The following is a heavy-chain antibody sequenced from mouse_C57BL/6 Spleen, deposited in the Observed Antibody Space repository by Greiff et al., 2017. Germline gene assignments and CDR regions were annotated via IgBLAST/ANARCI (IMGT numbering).Heavy chain of an antibody. D-gene: IGHD3-1*01. V-gene: IGHV1-69*01. CDR2: IDPSDSYT. J-gene: IGHJ4*01. Sequence: QVQLQQPGAELVMPGASVKLSCKASGYTFTSYWMHWVKQRPGQGLEWIGEIDPSDSYTNYNQKFKGKSTLTVDKSSSTAYMQLSSLTSEDSAVYYCARGTGVGLLHAMDYWGQGTSVTVSS. CDR3: ARGTGVGLLHAMDY. CDR1: GYTFTSYW.